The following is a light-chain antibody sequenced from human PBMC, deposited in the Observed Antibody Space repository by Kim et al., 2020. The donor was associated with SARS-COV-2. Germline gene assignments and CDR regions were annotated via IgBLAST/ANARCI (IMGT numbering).Light chain of an antibody. CDR3: QQYNSYPWT. Sequence: DIQVTQSPSALSASVGDRVTITCRASQSISVWLAWYQQKPGKAPKLLIYKTSRIESGVPSRFSGSGSGTEFTLTISSLQPDDFATYYCQQYNSYPWTFGQGTKVDIK. CDR1: QSISVW. J-gene: IGKJ1*01. V-gene: IGKV1-5*03. CDR2: KTS.